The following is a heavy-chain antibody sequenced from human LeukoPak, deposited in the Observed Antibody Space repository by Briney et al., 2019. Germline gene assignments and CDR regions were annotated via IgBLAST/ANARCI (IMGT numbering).Heavy chain of an antibody. V-gene: IGHV4-61*02. CDR2: IYTSGNT. CDR3: ARDPNSGYYFVY. Sequence: SQTLSLTCTVSGGPLCSGRYLWSWIRQPAGKGLEWIGRIYTSGNTNYNPSLKSRVPISVDKSKNQFTLKLTSVTAGDAAVYYSARDPNSGYYFVYWGQGTLVTVSS. D-gene: IGHD3-22*01. CDR1: GGPLCSGRYL. J-gene: IGHJ4*02.